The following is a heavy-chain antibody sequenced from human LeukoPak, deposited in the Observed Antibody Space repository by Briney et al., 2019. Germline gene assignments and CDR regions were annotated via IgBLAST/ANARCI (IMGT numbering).Heavy chain of an antibody. J-gene: IGHJ4*02. CDR2: INHSGST. D-gene: IGHD6-13*01. V-gene: IGHV4-34*01. Sequence: SETLSLTCAVYGGSFSGYYWSWIRQPPGKGLEWIGEINHSGSTNYNPSLKSRVTISVDTSKNQFSLKLSSVTAADTAVYYCARQELEGLGWGQGTLVTVSS. CDR3: ARQELEGLG. CDR1: GGSFSGYY.